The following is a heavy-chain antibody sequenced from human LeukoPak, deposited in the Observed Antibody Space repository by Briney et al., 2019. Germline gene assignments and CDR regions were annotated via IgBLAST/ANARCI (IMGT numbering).Heavy chain of an antibody. CDR1: GFTFSSHS. CDR2: ISSRSSFI. Sequence: PGGSLRLSCAASGFTFSSHSMNWIRQAPGKVLEWVSSISSRSSFIYYADSVKGRFTISRDNAKNSLYLQMNSLRAEDTSVYYCARDCIEGPCDIWGQGTMVTVSS. V-gene: IGHV3-21*01. D-gene: IGHD1-26*01. CDR3: ARDCIEGPCDI. J-gene: IGHJ3*02.